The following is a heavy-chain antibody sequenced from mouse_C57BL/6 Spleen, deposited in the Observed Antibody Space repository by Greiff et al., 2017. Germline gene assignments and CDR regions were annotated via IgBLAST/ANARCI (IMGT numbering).Heavy chain of an antibody. D-gene: IGHD2-2*01. J-gene: IGHJ4*01. Sequence: VKLQQPGAELVMPGASVKLSCKASGYTFTSYWMHWVKQRPGQGLEWIGEIDPSDSYTNYNQKFKGKSTLTVDKSSSTAYMQLSSLTSEDSAVYYCASGNGYDALMDYWGQGTSVTVSS. V-gene: IGHV1-69*01. CDR2: IDPSDSYT. CDR3: ASGNGYDALMDY. CDR1: GYTFTSYW.